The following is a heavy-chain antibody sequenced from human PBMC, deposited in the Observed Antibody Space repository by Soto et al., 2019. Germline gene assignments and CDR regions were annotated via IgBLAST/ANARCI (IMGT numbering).Heavy chain of an antibody. CDR3: AKDPEWELPKYYFDY. V-gene: IGHV3-23*01. D-gene: IGHD1-26*01. CDR2: ISGSGGST. CDR1: GITFRNYA. Sequence: PGGSLRLSCAASGITFRNYAMSWARQAPGKGLEWVSSISGSGGSTYYADSVKGRFTISRDNSKNTLYLQMNSLRAEDTAVYYCAKDPEWELPKYYFDYWGQGTLVTVSS. J-gene: IGHJ4*02.